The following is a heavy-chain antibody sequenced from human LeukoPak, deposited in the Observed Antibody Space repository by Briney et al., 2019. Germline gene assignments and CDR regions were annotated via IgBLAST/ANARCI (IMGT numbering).Heavy chain of an antibody. D-gene: IGHD6-25*01. CDR1: GGTFSSYA. V-gene: IGHV1-69*04. CDR3: ARVEQRTDPHFDY. CDR2: IIPILCIA. J-gene: IGHJ4*02. Sequence: SVKVSYKASGGTFSSYAISWVRQAPGQGLEWMGRIIPILCIANYAQKFQGRVTITADKSTSTAYMELSSLRSEDTAVYYCARVEQRTDPHFDYWGQGTLVTVSS.